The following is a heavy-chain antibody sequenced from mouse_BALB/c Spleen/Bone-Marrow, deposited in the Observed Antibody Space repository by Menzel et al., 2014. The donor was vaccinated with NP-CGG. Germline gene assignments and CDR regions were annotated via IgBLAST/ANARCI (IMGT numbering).Heavy chain of an antibody. CDR1: GFTFSSFG. D-gene: IGHD2-4*01. Sequence: EVHLVESGRGLVQPGGSRKLSCAASGFTFSSFGMHWVRQAPEKGLEWVAYISNGSSTIYYADTVKGRFTISKDNPKNHLFLKMTSLESEDTAMYYCARKGAMNTHYYAIDYWGQGTSITVSS. CDR2: ISNGSSTI. J-gene: IGHJ4*01. CDR3: ARKGAMNTHYYAIDY. V-gene: IGHV5-17*02.